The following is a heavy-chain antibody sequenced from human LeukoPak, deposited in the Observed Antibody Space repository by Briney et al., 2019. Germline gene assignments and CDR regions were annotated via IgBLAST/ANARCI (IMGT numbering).Heavy chain of an antibody. CDR2: IIPIFGTA. V-gene: IGHV1-69*13. Sequence: GASVKVSCKASGGTFSSYAISWVRQAPGQGLEWMGGIIPIFGTANYAQKFQGRVTITADESTSTAYMELSGLRSEDTAVYYCARTYYDFWSHQNHYYYYGMDVWGQGTTVTVSS. CDR1: GGTFSSYA. J-gene: IGHJ6*02. D-gene: IGHD3-3*01. CDR3: ARTYYDFWSHQNHYYYYGMDV.